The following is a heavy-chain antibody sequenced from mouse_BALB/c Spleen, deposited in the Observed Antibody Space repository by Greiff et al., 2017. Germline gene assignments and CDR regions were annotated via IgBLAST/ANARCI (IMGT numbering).Heavy chain of an antibody. J-gene: IGHJ3*01. Sequence: EVKLEESGGGLVQPGGSRKLSCAASGFTFSSFGMHWVRQAPEKGLEWVAYISSGSSTIYYADTVKGRFTISRDNPKNTLFLQMTSLRSEDTAMYYCARSGGNYSWFAYWGQGTLVTVSA. V-gene: IGHV5-17*02. D-gene: IGHD2-1*01. CDR1: GFTFSSFG. CDR3: ARSGGNYSWFAY. CDR2: ISSGSSTI.